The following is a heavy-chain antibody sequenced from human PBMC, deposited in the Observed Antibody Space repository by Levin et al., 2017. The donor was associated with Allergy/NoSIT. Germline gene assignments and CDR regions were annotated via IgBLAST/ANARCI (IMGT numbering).Heavy chain of an antibody. CDR3: ARQSYGDVDH. J-gene: IGHJ4*02. CDR1: GGSIRSSSYY. CDR2: IYYSGST. D-gene: IGHD4-17*01. Sequence: ASETLSLTCTVSGGSIRSSSYYWGWIRQPPGKGLEWIGSIYYSGSTYYNPSLKSRVTISVDTSKNQFSLKLSSVTAADTAVYYCARQSYGDVDHWGQGTLVTVSS. V-gene: IGHV4-39*01.